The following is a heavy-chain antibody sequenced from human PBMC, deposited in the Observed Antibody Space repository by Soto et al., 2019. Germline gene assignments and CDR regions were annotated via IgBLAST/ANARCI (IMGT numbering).Heavy chain of an antibody. V-gene: IGHV1-18*01. Sequence: QVQLVQSGAEVKKPGASVKVSCKASGYTFTTYGISWVRQAPGQGLEWMGWINAYNGNTNYAQKLQGRVTMTTDSSTSTAYMELRSLRSYDTAVYYCAREPVAGIWFDPWGQVTLVNVCS. D-gene: IGHD6-19*01. CDR2: INAYNGNT. CDR1: GYTFTTYG. CDR3: AREPVAGIWFDP. J-gene: IGHJ5*02.